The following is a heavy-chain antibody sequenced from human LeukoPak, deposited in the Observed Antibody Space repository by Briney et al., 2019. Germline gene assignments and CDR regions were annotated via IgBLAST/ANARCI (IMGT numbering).Heavy chain of an antibody. Sequence: RASVTVSCKASRYTFTSYDINWVRQAPGQGLAWMGWMNPNSGNTGYAQKFQGRGTMTRNTSISTANMERSSLRAEDTAVYYCASAIFAYVWFDAWGQVTLVTVSS. CDR2: MNPNSGNT. V-gene: IGHV1-8*01. CDR1: RYTFTSYD. CDR3: ASAIFAYVWFDA. D-gene: IGHD3-10*02. J-gene: IGHJ5*02.